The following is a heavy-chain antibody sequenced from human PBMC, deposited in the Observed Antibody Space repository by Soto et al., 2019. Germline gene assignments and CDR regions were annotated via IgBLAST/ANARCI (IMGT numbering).Heavy chain of an antibody. V-gene: IGHV6-1*01. J-gene: IGHJ6*02. CDR2: TYYRSKWYN. CDR3: ARDSAEYSSSNYYYYGMDV. CDR1: GDSVSSNSAA. D-gene: IGHD6-6*01. Sequence: SQTLSLTCAISGDSVSSNSAAWNWIRPSPSRGLEWLGRTYYRSKWYNDYAVSVKSRITINPDTSKNQFSLQLNSVTPEDTAVYYCARDSAEYSSSNYYYYGMDVWGQGTTVTVSS.